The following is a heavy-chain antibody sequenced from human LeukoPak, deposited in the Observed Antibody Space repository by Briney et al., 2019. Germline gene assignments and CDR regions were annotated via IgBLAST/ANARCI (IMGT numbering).Heavy chain of an antibody. CDR1: GFSFGTYA. CDR3: AREFFTDTVGLPGY. Sequence: GGSLRLSCAASGFSFGTYAMHWVRQAPGKGLEFVSAISDNGGSTYYENSVKGRFTISRDNSKNTLYLQMGSLRAEDMAVYFCAREFFTDTVGLPGYWGQGALVTVSS. J-gene: IGHJ4*02. V-gene: IGHV3-64*01. CDR2: ISDNGGST. D-gene: IGHD1-26*01.